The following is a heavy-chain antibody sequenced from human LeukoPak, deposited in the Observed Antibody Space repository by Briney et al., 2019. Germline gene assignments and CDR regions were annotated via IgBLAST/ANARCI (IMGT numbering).Heavy chain of an antibody. CDR2: IYHSGST. J-gene: IGHJ5*02. V-gene: IGHV4-39*07. CDR3: ARGLWFGESTDP. D-gene: IGHD3-10*01. Sequence: SETLSLTCTVSGGSISSGDYYWSWIRQPPGKGLEWIGSIYHSGSTYYNPSLKSRVTISVDTSKNQFSLKLRSVTAADTAVYYCARGLWFGESTDPWGQGTLVTVSS. CDR1: GGSISSGDYY.